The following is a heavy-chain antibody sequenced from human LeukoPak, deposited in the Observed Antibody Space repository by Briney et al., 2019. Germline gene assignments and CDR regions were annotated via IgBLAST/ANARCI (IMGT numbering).Heavy chain of an antibody. J-gene: IGHJ4*02. CDR3: ATGERLVPAAMWFDY. CDR1: GYNFTDYY. D-gene: IGHD2-2*01. V-gene: IGHV1-2*02. Sequence: GASVKVSCKASGYNFTDYYMHWGRQAPGQGLEWMGWINPKSGGRSYAQRFQGRVTMTRDTSISTAYMELSRLRSDDTAVYYCATGERLVPAAMWFDYWGQGTLVTVSS. CDR2: INPKSGGR.